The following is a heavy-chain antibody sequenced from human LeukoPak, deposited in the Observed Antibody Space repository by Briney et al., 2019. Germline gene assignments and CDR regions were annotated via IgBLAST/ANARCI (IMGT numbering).Heavy chain of an antibody. V-gene: IGHV3-23*01. CDR1: GLSFSGYW. J-gene: IGHJ4*02. Sequence: PGGSLRLSCAASGLSFSGYWMHWVRQAPGKGLVWVSAISGSGGSTYYADSVKGRFTISRDNSKNTLYLQMNSLRAEDTAVYYCAKVALRYSLSAYFDYWGQGTLVTVSS. CDR3: AKVALRYSLSAYFDY. D-gene: IGHD4-17*01. CDR2: ISGSGGST.